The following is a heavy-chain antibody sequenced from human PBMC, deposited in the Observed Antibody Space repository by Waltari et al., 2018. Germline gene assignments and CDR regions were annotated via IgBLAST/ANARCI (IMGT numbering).Heavy chain of an antibody. CDR1: GYSISSGYY. D-gene: IGHD1-26*01. Sequence: QVQMQESGPGLVKPSETLSLTCSVSGYSISSGYYWGWIRQPPGKGLEWIGSMYHSGSTYYNPSLKSRVSISVDTSKNQFSLKLTSVTAADTAVYHCARDYRGRYNWFDPWGQGTLVTVSS. J-gene: IGHJ5*02. CDR3: ARDYRGRYNWFDP. V-gene: IGHV4-38-2*02. CDR2: MYHSGST.